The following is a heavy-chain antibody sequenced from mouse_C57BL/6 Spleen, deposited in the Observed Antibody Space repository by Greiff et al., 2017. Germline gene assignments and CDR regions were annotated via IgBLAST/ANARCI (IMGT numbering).Heavy chain of an antibody. CDR2: IDPSDSYT. CDR1: GYTFTSYW. J-gene: IGHJ4*01. V-gene: IGHV1-69*01. Sequence: QVQLQQPGAELVMPGASVKLSCKASGYTFTSYWMHWVKQRPGQGLEWIGEIDPSDSYTNYNQKFKGKSTLTVDKSSSTAYMQLSSLTSEDSAVDYCARDGSSPYYAMDDWGQGTTVTVSS. D-gene: IGHD1-1*01. CDR3: ARDGSSPYYAMDD.